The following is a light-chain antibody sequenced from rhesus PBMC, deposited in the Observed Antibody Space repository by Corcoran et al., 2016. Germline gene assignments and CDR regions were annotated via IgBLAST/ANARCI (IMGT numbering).Light chain of an antibody. J-gene: IGKJ4*01. CDR1: QIVSNN. Sequence: EIVMTQSPATLSLSPGERATLSCRASQIVSNNLAWYQQRPGQAPRLLIYGSSFRATGIPARFCGSGYGTDFTLTSSSVEGEDCAFYFCQQYSNWPLTFGGGTKVEIK. V-gene: IGKV3-42*03. CDR3: QQYSNWPLT. CDR2: GSS.